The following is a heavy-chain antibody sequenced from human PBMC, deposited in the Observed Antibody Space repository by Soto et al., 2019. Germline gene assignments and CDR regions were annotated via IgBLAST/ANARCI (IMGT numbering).Heavy chain of an antibody. CDR3: ARDPSFGAFDN. V-gene: IGHV3-7*01. CDR1: GLTFRSSW. CDR2: IKPDGSET. Sequence: GSLRLSCEASGLTFRSSWMSWVRQAPGKGLEWVSYIKPDGSETYYVDSVRGRFTISRDNAKNSLYLQMNSLRAEDTALYYCARDPSFGAFDNWGQGTLVTASS. D-gene: IGHD3-10*01. J-gene: IGHJ4*01.